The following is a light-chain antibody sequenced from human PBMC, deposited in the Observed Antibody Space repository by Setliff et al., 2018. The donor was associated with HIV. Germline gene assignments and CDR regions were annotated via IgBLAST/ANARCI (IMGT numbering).Light chain of an antibody. V-gene: IGLV2-14*01. Sequence: SALTQPASVSGSPGQSVTISCSGTSSDVGGYNYVSWYQQHPGKAPKLIIYDVGKRPSGVSNLFSGSKSGNTASLTISGLQAEDEADYYCSSYTSSNTFYVFATGTKVTVL. CDR3: SSYTSSNTFYV. CDR2: DVG. CDR1: SSDVGGYNY. J-gene: IGLJ1*01.